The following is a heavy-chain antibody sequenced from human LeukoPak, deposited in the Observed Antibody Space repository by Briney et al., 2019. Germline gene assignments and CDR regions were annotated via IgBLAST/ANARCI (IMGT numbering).Heavy chain of an antibody. J-gene: IGHJ4*02. CDR3: AREPVLRFLEWSYYFDY. CDR2: INPNSGGT. D-gene: IGHD3-3*01. CDR1: GYTFTGYY. Sequence: ASVKVSCKASGYTFTGYYMHWVRQAPGQGLEWMGWINPNSGGTNYAQKFQGRVTMTRDTSISTAYMELSRLRSDDTAVYYCAREPVLRFLEWSYYFDYWGQGTLVTVSS. V-gene: IGHV1-2*02.